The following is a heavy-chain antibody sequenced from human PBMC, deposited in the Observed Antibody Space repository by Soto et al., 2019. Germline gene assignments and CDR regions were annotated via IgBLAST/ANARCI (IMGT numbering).Heavy chain of an antibody. V-gene: IGHV3-30-3*01. CDR1: GFTFSSFA. Sequence: QVQLVESGGGVVQPGRSLRLSCAASGFTFSSFAMHWVRQAPGKGLEWVAVISYDGSNRYYADSVKGRFTISRDNSKNTLFLQMNSLRAEETAVYYCARDRGGWLQSLDYWGQGTLVTVSS. D-gene: IGHD5-12*01. CDR2: ISYDGSNR. CDR3: ARDRGGWLQSLDY. J-gene: IGHJ4*02.